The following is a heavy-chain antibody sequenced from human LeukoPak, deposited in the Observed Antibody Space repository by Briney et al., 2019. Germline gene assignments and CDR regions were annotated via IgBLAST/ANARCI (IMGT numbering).Heavy chain of an antibody. Sequence: SETLSLTCTVSGGSISSYYWSWIRQPAGKGLERIGRIYTSGSTNYNPSLKSRVTMSVDTSKNQFSLKLSSVTAADTAVYYCATTRIAARRVPVYYYMDVWGKGTTVTVSS. CDR1: GGSISSYY. CDR3: ATTRIAARRVPVYYYMDV. V-gene: IGHV4-4*07. D-gene: IGHD6-6*01. J-gene: IGHJ6*03. CDR2: IYTSGST.